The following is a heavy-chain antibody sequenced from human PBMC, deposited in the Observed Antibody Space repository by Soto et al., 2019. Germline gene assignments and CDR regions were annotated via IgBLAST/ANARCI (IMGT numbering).Heavy chain of an antibody. CDR1: GYTFTGYY. D-gene: IGHD4-4*01. J-gene: IGHJ6*02. Sequence: ASVKVSCKASGYTFTGYYMHWVRQAPGQGLEWMGWINPNSGGTNYAQKFQGWATMTRDTSISTAYMELSRLRSDDTAVYYCARDHTPYSNYARYYYYGMDVWGQGTTVTVSS. V-gene: IGHV1-2*04. CDR2: INPNSGGT. CDR3: ARDHTPYSNYARYYYYGMDV.